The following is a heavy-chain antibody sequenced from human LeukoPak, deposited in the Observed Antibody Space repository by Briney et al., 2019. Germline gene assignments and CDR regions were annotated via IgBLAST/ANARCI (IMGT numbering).Heavy chain of an antibody. CDR2: IKEDGGRK. V-gene: IGHV3-7*03. J-gene: IGHJ5*02. CDR1: GFTFSSYW. D-gene: IGHD2-21*01. CDR3: ARAVVPNNAWFDP. Sequence: GGSLRLSCAASGFTFSSYWMSWVRQAPGKGLEWVANIKEDGGRKNYVDSVRGRFTISRDNAKNSLYLQMNSLRAEDTAVYYCARAVVPNNAWFDPWGQGTLVTVSS.